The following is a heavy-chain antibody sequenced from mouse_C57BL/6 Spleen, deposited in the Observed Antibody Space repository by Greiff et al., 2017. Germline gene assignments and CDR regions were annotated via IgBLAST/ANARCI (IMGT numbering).Heavy chain of an antibody. V-gene: IGHV5-17*01. J-gene: IGHJ4*01. Sequence: DVKLVESGGGLVKPGGSLKLSCAASGFTFSDYGMHWVRQAPEKGLEWVAYISSGSSTIYYADTVKGRFTISGDNARNTLFLQMTSLRAEDTAKYCCARARLYDYAMDYWGQGTSVTVSS. CDR1: GFTFSDYG. D-gene: IGHD2-3*01. CDR3: ARARLYDYAMDY. CDR2: ISSGSSTI.